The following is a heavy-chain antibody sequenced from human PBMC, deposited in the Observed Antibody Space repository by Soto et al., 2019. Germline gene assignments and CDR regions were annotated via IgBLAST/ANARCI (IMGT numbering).Heavy chain of an antibody. Sequence: PGESLKISCAASGFTFSSYGMHWVRQAPGKGLEWVAVISYDGSNKYYADSVKGRFTISRDNSKNTLYLQMNSLRAEDTAVYYCAKDLERVTTNYYYYGMDVWGQGTTVTVSS. J-gene: IGHJ6*02. CDR1: GFTFSSYG. D-gene: IGHD4-17*01. CDR2: ISYDGSNK. CDR3: AKDLERVTTNYYYYGMDV. V-gene: IGHV3-30*18.